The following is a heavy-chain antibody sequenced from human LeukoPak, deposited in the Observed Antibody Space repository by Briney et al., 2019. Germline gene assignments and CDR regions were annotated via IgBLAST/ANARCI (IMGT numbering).Heavy chain of an antibody. V-gene: IGHV3-30*18. D-gene: IGHD4-17*01. Sequence: GGSLRLSCAASGFTFSSYGMHWVRQAPGKGLEWVAVISYDGSNKYYADSVKGRFTISRDNSKSTLFLQMNSLRADDTAIYYCAKDPNGDYVGAFDFWGQGTMVSVSS. CDR3: AKDPNGDYVGAFDF. J-gene: IGHJ3*01. CDR1: GFTFSSYG. CDR2: ISYDGSNK.